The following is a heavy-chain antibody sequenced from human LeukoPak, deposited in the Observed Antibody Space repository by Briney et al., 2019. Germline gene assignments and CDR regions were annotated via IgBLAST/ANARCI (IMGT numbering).Heavy chain of an antibody. CDR3: RGSSSGIDY. D-gene: IGHD6-6*01. Sequence: SSETLSLTCTVSGGSISSGDYYWSWIRQPPGKGLEWIGYIYYSGSTYYNPSLKSRVTISVDTSKNQFSLKLSSVTAADTAVYYCRGSSSGIDYWGQGTLVTVSS. V-gene: IGHV4-30-4*01. CDR1: GGSISSGDYY. J-gene: IGHJ4*02. CDR2: IYYSGST.